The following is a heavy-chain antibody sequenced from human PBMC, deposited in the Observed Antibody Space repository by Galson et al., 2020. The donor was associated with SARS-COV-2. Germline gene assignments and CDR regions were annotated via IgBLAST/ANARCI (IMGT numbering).Heavy chain of an antibody. CDR2: FYPEDGET. V-gene: IGHV1-24*01. J-gene: IGHJ5*02. CDR1: GYTLTELS. CDR3: ATSTAMVRSNWFDP. Sequence: ASVKFSCKVSGYTLTELSMHCLRQSPGKGLLWMGGFYPEDGETIYAQKFQGRVTMTEDTSTDTSYMELSSLRAEDTAVYYCATSTAMVRSNWFDPWGQGTLVTVSS. D-gene: IGHD5-18*01.